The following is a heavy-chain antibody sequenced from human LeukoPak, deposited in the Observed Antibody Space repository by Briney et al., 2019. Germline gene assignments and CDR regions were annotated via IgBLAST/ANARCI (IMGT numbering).Heavy chain of an antibody. CDR3: ARDFIRGGDFWSEALDY. D-gene: IGHD3-3*01. CDR1: GFTFSNYN. Sequence: GGSLRLSCAASGFTFSNYNMNWVRQTPGKGLEWVSSISSSSSYIYYADSVKGRFTISRDNAKNSLYLQMNSLRAEDTAVYYCARDFIRGGDFWSEALDYWGQGTLVTVSS. CDR2: ISSSSSYI. V-gene: IGHV3-21*01. J-gene: IGHJ4*02.